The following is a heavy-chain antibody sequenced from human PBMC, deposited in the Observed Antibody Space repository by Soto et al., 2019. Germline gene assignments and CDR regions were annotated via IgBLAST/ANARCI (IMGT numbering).Heavy chain of an antibody. D-gene: IGHD3-10*01. CDR2: IYSGGST. CDR1: GVTVSSNY. V-gene: IGHV3-66*01. Sequence: EVQLVESGGGLVQPGGSLRLSCAASGVTVSSNYMSWVRQAPGKGLEWVSVIYSGGSTYYADSVKGRFTISRDNSNNTLYRHMNSLRAEDTAVYYCARDFYYHGSGTMGGYFDYWGQGTLVTVSS. CDR3: ARDFYYHGSGTMGGYFDY. J-gene: IGHJ4*02.